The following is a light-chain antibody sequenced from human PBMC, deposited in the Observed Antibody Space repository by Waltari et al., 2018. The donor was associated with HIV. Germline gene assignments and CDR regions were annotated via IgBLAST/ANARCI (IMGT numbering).Light chain of an antibody. V-gene: IGLV2-14*01. CDR2: EVS. Sequence: QSALTQPASVSGSPGQSITISCTGTSSDVGGYNYVSWYQHHPGKAPKLLIYEVSNRPSGVSNRFSGSKSGNTASLIIYGLQAEDEADYYCSSYTSSSTLAVFGGGTKLTVL. CDR3: SSYTSSSTLAV. CDR1: SSDVGGYNY. J-gene: IGLJ2*01.